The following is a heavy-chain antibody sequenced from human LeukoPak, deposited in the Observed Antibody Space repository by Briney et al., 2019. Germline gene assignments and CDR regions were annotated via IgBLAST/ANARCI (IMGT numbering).Heavy chain of an antibody. Sequence: GGSLRLSCTASGFTFSSYWMHWVRQAPGKGLVWVSRINSDGGSTSCADSVKGRFTISRDNAKNTLYLQMNSLRAEDTAVYYCARRIQGMAPYYFDYWGQGTLVTVSS. D-gene: IGHD5-24*01. J-gene: IGHJ4*02. CDR2: INSDGGST. CDR1: GFTFSSYW. V-gene: IGHV3-74*01. CDR3: ARRIQGMAPYYFDY.